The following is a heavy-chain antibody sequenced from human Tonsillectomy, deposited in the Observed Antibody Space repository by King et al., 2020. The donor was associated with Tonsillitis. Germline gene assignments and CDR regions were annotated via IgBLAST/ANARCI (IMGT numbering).Heavy chain of an antibody. CDR3: ARDPGIAAAGTTYYYYGMDV. V-gene: IGHV3-33*01. Sequence: VQLVESGGGVVQPGRSLRLSCAASGFSFSTYGMVWVRQAPGKGLEWVAVIWYDGSNKYYGDSVKGRFTISRDNSKNTLYLQMHSLRAEDTAVYYCARDPGIAAAGTTYYYYGMDV. CDR1: GFSFSTYG. D-gene: IGHD6-13*01. CDR2: IWYDGSNK. J-gene: IGHJ6*01.